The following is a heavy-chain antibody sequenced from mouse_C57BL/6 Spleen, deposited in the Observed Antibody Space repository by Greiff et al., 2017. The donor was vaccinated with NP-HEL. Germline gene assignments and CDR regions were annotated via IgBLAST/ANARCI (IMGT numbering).Heavy chain of an antibody. CDR1: GFNIKDYY. J-gene: IGHJ2*01. V-gene: IGHV14-2*01. Sequence: VQLKESGAELVKPGASVKLSCTASGFNIKDYYMHWVKQRTEQGLEWIGRIDPEDGETKYAPKFQGKATITADTSSNTAYLQLSSLTSEDTAVYYCARRFTTVVAPLDYWGQGTTLTVSS. CDR3: ARRFTTVVAPLDY. D-gene: IGHD1-1*01. CDR2: IDPEDGET.